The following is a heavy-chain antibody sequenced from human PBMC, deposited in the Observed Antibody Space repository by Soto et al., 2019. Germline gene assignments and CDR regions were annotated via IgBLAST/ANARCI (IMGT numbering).Heavy chain of an antibody. V-gene: IGHV4-59*01. J-gene: IGHJ4*02. D-gene: IGHD2-8*02. CDR1: GGSISSYY. Sequence: SETLSLTCTVSGGSISSYYWSWIRQPPGKGLEWIGYIYYSGSTNYNPSLKSRVTISVDTSKNQSSLKLSSVTAADTAVYCCARSGGRYWGQGTLVTVSS. CDR3: ARSGGRY. CDR2: IYYSGST.